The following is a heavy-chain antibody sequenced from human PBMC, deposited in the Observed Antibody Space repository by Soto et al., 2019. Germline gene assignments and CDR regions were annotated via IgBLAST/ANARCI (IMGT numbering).Heavy chain of an antibody. D-gene: IGHD3-22*01. Sequence: SENLSLTCTVSGGSISSYCWSWIRQPPGKGLEWIGYIYYSGSTNYNPSLKSRVTISVDTSKNQFSLKLSSVTAADTAVYYWPRRYFDYYDSSGQYDYWGQGTLVTVSS. V-gene: IGHV4-59*08. J-gene: IGHJ4*02. CDR3: PRRYFDYYDSSGQYDY. CDR2: IYYSGST. CDR1: GGSISSYC.